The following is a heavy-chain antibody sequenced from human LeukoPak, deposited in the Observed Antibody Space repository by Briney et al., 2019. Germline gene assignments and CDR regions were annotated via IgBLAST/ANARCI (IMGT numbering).Heavy chain of an antibody. D-gene: IGHD3-10*01. J-gene: IGHJ3*02. Sequence: SKTLSLTCTVSGGSISSYYWSWIRQPPGKGLEWIGYIYYSGSTNYNPSLKSRVTISVDTSKNQFSLKLSSVTAADTAVYYCASLWFGDWAFDIWGQGTMVTVSS. CDR2: IYYSGST. CDR1: GGSISSYY. CDR3: ASLWFGDWAFDI. V-gene: IGHV4-59*01.